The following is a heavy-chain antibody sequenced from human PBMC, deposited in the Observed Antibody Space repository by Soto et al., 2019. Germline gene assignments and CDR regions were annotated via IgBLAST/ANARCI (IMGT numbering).Heavy chain of an antibody. D-gene: IGHD3-16*01. J-gene: IGHJ4*02. Sequence: QVQLVQSGAEVKRPGASVKVSCKASGYTFTDYFVHWVRLAPGQGLEWMGWVNPDTGVATFPQKFQGRVTVTRDASINTDYMELTQLTSEDTGIYYCARDPIRGGVPYFFDFWGRGTQVTVSS. CDR3: ARDPIRGGVPYFFDF. V-gene: IGHV1-2*02. CDR2: VNPDTGVA. CDR1: GYTFTDYF.